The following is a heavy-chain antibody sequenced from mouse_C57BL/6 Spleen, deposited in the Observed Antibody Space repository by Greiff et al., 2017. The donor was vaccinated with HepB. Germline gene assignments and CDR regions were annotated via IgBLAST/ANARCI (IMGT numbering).Heavy chain of an antibody. V-gene: IGHV1-80*01. Sequence: QVQLQQSGAELVKPGASVKISCKASGYAFSSYWMNWVKQRPGKGLEWIGQIYPGDGDTNYNGKFKGKATLTADKSSSTAYMQLSSLTSEDSAVYFCARADYDDAYWYFDVWGTGTTVTVSS. CDR1: GYAFSSYW. CDR3: ARADYDDAYWYFDV. D-gene: IGHD2-4*01. J-gene: IGHJ1*03. CDR2: IYPGDGDT.